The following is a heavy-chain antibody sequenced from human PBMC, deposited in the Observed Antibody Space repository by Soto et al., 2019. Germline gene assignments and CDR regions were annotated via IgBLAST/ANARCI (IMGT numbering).Heavy chain of an antibody. Sequence: QVHLVQSGVEVKTPGASVKVSCQASGYTFFTYDISWVRQAPGPGLEWMGWISTYSGDTKYAQKFQGRVTMTTDTSTTPAYPELRSLRSDDTAVYYCARHHGPTTSENWFDPWGQGTLVTVSS. J-gene: IGHJ5*02. V-gene: IGHV1-18*01. CDR2: ISTYSGDT. CDR3: ARHHGPTTSENWFDP. D-gene: IGHD5-12*01. CDR1: GYTFFTYD.